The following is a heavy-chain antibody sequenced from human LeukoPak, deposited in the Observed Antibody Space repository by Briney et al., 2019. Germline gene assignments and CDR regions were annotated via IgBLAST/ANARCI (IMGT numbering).Heavy chain of an antibody. Sequence: GGSLRLSCAASGFTFSSYGMHWVRQAPGKGLEWVAVIWYDGSNKYYADSVKGRFTISRDNSKNTPYLQMNSLRAEDTAVYYCARDVLRTHHYFDYWGQGTLVTVSS. CDR2: IWYDGSNK. CDR1: GFTFSSYG. V-gene: IGHV3-33*01. D-gene: IGHD4-17*01. CDR3: ARDVLRTHHYFDY. J-gene: IGHJ4*02.